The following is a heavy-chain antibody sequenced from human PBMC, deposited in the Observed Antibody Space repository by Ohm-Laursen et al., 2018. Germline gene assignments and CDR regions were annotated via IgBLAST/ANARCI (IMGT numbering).Heavy chain of an antibody. CDR2: ISGSGGST. V-gene: IGHV3-23*01. J-gene: IGHJ4*02. Sequence: SLRLSRAASGFTFSSYAMSWVRQAPGKGLEWVSAISGSGGSTYYADSVKGRFTISRDNSKNTLYLQMNSLRAEDTAVYYCAKAPTMGPYYFDYWGQGTLVTVSS. CDR3: AKAPTMGPYYFDY. CDR1: GFTFSSYA. D-gene: IGHD5-12*01.